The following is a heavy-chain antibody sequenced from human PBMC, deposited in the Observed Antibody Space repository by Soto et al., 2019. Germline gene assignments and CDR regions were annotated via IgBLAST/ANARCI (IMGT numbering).Heavy chain of an antibody. CDR3: AKDLVGASDY. CDR2: ISYDGSNK. V-gene: IGHV3-30*18. J-gene: IGHJ4*02. Sequence: GGSLRLSCAASGFTFSSYGMHWVRQAPGKGLEWVAVISYDGSNKYYADSVKGRFTISRDNSKNTLYLQMNSLRAEDTAVYYCAKDLVGASDYWGQGTLVTVSS. D-gene: IGHD1-26*01. CDR1: GFTFSSYG.